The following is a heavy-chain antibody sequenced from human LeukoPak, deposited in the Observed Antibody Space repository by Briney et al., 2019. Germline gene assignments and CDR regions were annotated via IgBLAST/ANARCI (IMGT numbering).Heavy chain of an antibody. J-gene: IGHJ4*02. Sequence: GGSLRLSCAASGFTFSSYAMSWVRQPPGKGLEWVSAISGGGGSTYYADSVKGRFTISRDNSKNTLYLQMNSLRAEDTAVYYYAKDGRGSWPLDFDYWGQGTLVTVSS. CDR2: ISGGGGST. CDR1: GFTFSSYA. V-gene: IGHV3-23*01. D-gene: IGHD2-15*01. CDR3: AKDGRGSWPLDFDY.